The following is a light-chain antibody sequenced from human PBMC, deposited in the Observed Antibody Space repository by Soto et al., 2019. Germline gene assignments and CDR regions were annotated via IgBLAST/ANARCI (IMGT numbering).Light chain of an antibody. CDR2: DAS. Sequence: DIQMTQSPSSLSASVGDRVNITCRASRSISTFLNWYQHKPGTAPKLLIYDASRLQSGVPSRFSGSASGTDFSLTIGSLRPEDVANYYCQQSDSIPTFGGGTKVEI. CDR3: QQSDSIPT. V-gene: IGKV1-39*01. J-gene: IGKJ4*01. CDR1: RSISTF.